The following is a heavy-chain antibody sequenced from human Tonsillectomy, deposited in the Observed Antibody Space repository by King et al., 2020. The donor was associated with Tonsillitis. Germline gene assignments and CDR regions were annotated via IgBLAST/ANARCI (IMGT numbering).Heavy chain of an antibody. CDR2: IKQDGSEK. V-gene: IGHV3-7*01. J-gene: IGHJ6*02. CDR1: GFTFSSYW. Sequence: DVQLVESGGGLVQPGGSLRLSCAASGFTFSSYWMSWVRQAPGKGLEWVANIKQDGSEKYYVDSVKGRFTISRDNAKNSLYLQMNSLRAEDTAVYYCARHRTRNYYYYGMDVWGQGTTVTVSS. CDR3: ARHRTRNYYYYGMDV. D-gene: IGHD1-14*01.